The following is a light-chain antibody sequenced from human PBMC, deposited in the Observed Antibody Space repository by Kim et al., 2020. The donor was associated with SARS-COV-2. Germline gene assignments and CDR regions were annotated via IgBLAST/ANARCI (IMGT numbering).Light chain of an antibody. CDR3: YSTDSSGNHYV. J-gene: IGLJ1*01. CDR1: PLPKKY. CDR2: EDS. V-gene: IGLV3-10*01. Sequence: SYELTQPPSVSVSPGQTARITCSGDPLPKKYAYWYQQKSGQAPVLVIYEDSKRPSGIPERFSGPSSGTMATLTISGAQVEDEADYYCYSTDSSGNHYVFGTGTKVTVL.